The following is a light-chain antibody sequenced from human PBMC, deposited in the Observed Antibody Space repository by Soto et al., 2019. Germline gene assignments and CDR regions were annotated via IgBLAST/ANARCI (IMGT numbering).Light chain of an antibody. CDR1: QSVSSNY. J-gene: IGKJ1*01. CDR2: GAS. V-gene: IGKV3-20*01. CDR3: QKYGSSPWT. Sequence: EIVLTQSPGTLSLSPGERATLSCRASQSVSSNYLAWYQQKPGQAPRPLIYGASSTATGIQDRFSGSGAGTDFTLTISRLEPEDFAVYYWQKYGSSPWTFGQGTQVEIK.